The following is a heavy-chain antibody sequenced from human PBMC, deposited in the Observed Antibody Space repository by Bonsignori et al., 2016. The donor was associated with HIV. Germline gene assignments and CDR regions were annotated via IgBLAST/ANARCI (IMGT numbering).Heavy chain of an antibody. CDR3: VKEGYYTSGNRAFDS. V-gene: IGHV3-33*06. CDR2: VRYDGNKK. J-gene: IGHJ4*02. Sequence: WIRQPPGKGLEWVAAVRYDGNKKHFADSVKGRFTISRDNSKNAVYLQMNTLRVEDTALYHCVKEGYYTSGNRAFDSWGQGTLVTVSS. D-gene: IGHD3-10*01.